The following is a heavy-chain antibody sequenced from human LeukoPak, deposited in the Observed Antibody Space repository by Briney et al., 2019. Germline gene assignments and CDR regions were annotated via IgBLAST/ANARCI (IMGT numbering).Heavy chain of an antibody. D-gene: IGHD3-10*01. Sequence: SVKVSCKASGGTFSSYAISWVRQAPGQGLEWMGGIIPIFGTANYAQKFQGRVTITADESTSTAYMELSSLRSEDTAVYYCARDLWGMVRGVANWGQGTLVAVSS. CDR3: ARDLWGMVRGVAN. CDR1: GGTFSSYA. CDR2: IIPIFGTA. J-gene: IGHJ4*02. V-gene: IGHV1-69*13.